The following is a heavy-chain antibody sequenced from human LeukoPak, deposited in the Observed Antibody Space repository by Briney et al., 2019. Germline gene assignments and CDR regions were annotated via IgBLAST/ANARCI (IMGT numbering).Heavy chain of an antibody. Sequence: KPSETLSLTCTVSGGSIRSSSYDWGWIRQPPGKGLEWIGTIYYGGSTYYNPSLKSRVTISGDTSKNQFSLKLSSVTATDTAVYYCAIPSPYSGSFFDYWGQGTLVTVSS. D-gene: IGHD1-26*01. CDR3: AIPSPYSGSFFDY. CDR1: GGSIRSSSYD. CDR2: IYYGGST. J-gene: IGHJ4*02. V-gene: IGHV4-39*01.